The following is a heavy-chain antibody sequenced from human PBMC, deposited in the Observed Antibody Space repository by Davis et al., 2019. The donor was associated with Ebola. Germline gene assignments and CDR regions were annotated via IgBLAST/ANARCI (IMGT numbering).Heavy chain of an antibody. J-gene: IGHJ5*02. CDR3: ASDADYGEYGWFDP. Sequence: GGSLRLSCAASGFTFSSYWMSWVRQAPGKGLEWVAVISYDGSNKYYADSVKGRFTISRDNSKNTVYLQMNSLRPEDTAAYYCASDADYGEYGWFDPWGQGTLVIVSS. V-gene: IGHV3-30*03. D-gene: IGHD4-17*01. CDR1: GFTFSSYW. CDR2: ISYDGSNK.